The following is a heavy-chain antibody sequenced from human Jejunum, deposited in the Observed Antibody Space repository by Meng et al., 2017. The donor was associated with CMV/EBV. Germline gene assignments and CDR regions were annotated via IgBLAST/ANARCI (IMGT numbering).Heavy chain of an antibody. J-gene: IGHJ4*02. V-gene: IGHV4-39*07. CDR3: ARVRYSSTSEMDY. D-gene: IGHD6-6*01. CDR1: GDSMISSTYY. CDR2: VSKSGTN. Sequence: GDSMISSTYYWGWIRQTQGKGLEWIGSVSKSGTNYYNPSLRGRVAMSIDTSKQQFSLNLASLTAADTAVYFCARVRYSSTSEMDYWGQGTRVTVSS.